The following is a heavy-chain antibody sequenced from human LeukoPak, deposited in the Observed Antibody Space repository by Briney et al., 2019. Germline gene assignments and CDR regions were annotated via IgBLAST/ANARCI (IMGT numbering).Heavy chain of an antibody. Sequence: PSETLSLTCTVSGGSISSSSYYWGWIRQPPGKGLEWIGSIYYSGSTYYNPSLKSRVTISVDKSKNQFSLKLSSVTAADTAVYYCARESEGGLSSGWYWFDPWGQGTLVTVSS. V-gene: IGHV4-39*07. CDR1: GGSISSSSYY. CDR3: ARESEGGLSSGWYWFDP. D-gene: IGHD6-19*01. CDR2: IYYSGST. J-gene: IGHJ5*02.